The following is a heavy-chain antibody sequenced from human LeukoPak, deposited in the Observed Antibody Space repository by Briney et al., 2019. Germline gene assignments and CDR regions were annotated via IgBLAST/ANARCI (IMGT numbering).Heavy chain of an antibody. J-gene: IGHJ3*02. CDR1: GGTSSSYA. Sequence: SVKVSCKASGGTSSSYAISWVRQAPGQGLEWMGGIIPIFGTANYAQKFQGRVTITADKSTSTAYMELSSLRSEGAAVYYCARAHDYGDPTRAFDIWGQGTMVTVSS. V-gene: IGHV1-69*06. CDR3: ARAHDYGDPTRAFDI. CDR2: IIPIFGTA. D-gene: IGHD4-17*01.